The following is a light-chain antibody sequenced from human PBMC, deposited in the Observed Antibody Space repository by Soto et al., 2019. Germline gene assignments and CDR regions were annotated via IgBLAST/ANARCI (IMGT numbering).Light chain of an antibody. CDR3: QQCGSSPCT. Sequence: EIVLTQSPGTLSLSPGERATLSCRASQSVSSSCLAWYQQKPGQAPRPLMCGTSSRATGIPDRFSGSGSGTEFTLPISRLEPEDFEVYYCQQCGSSPCTFGQGTKLEIK. V-gene: IGKV3-20*01. CDR1: QSVSSSC. CDR2: GTS. J-gene: IGKJ2*02.